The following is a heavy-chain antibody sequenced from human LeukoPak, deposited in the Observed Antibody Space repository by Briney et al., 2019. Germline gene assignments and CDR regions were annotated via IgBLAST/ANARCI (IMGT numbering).Heavy chain of an antibody. J-gene: IGHJ4*02. V-gene: IGHV3-64*02. CDR1: GFTFSTYA. CDR2: ISTNGDST. CDR3: ARWGSTSCYGY. Sequence: GSLRLSCAASGFTFSTYAMHWVRQAPGKGLEYVSAISTNGDSTYYADSVKGRFTISRDNSKNTLFLQMGSLRADDMAVYYCARWGSTSCYGYWGQGTLVTVSS. D-gene: IGHD2-2*01.